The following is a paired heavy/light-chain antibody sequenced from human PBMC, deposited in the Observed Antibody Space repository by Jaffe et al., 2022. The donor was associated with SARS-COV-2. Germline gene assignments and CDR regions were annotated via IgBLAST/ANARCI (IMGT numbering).Heavy chain of an antibody. CDR3: ARGGGYSGYAAAFDY. CDR1: GDSISSHS. D-gene: IGHD5-12*01. J-gene: IGHJ4*02. Sequence: QVQLQESGPGLVKPSETLSLTCTVSGDSISSHSWSWIRQPPGKGLEWIAFIYDNGRTNYNPSLKSRVTISVDASKNQISLKVSSVTAADTAVYYCARGGGYSGYAAAFDYWGQGTLVTVSS. CDR2: IYDNGRT. V-gene: IGHV4-59*11.
Light chain of an antibody. CDR1: QSITIY. CDR2: AAS. Sequence: DIQMTQSPSSLSASVGDRVTITCRASQSITIYLSWYQQKAGKAPKLLISAASGLQRGVPSRFSGSGSGTDFTLTISSLQPEDFATYYCQQSFSTPYAFGQGTKLEIK. V-gene: IGKV1-39*01. J-gene: IGKJ2*01. CDR3: QQSFSTPYA.